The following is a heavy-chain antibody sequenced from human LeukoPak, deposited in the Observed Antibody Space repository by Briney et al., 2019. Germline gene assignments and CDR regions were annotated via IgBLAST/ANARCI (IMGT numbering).Heavy chain of an antibody. CDR2: ISSSSSYI. Sequence: GGSLRLSCAASGFTFSSYSMNWVRQAPGKGLEWVSSISSSSSYIYYADSVKGRFTISRANAKNSLYLQMNSLRAEDTAVYYCARVYHDSSGYDYWGQGTLVTVSS. CDR3: ARVYHDSSGYDY. J-gene: IGHJ4*02. V-gene: IGHV3-21*01. D-gene: IGHD3-22*01. CDR1: GFTFSSYS.